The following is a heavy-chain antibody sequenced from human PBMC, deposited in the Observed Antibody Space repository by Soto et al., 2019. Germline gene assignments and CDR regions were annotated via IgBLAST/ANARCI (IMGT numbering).Heavy chain of an antibody. CDR2: IYWDDDK. V-gene: IGHV2-5*02. CDR3: SHRLGYCSSTSCYRSSNWFDP. J-gene: IGHJ5*02. Sequence: SGPTLVKPTQTLTLTCTFSGFSLSTSGVGVGWIRQPPGKALEWLALIYWDDDKRYSPSLKSRLTITKDTSKNQVVLTMTNMDPVDTATYYCSHRLGYCSSTSCYRSSNWFDPWGQGTLVTVSS. D-gene: IGHD2-2*01. CDR1: GFSLSTSGVG.